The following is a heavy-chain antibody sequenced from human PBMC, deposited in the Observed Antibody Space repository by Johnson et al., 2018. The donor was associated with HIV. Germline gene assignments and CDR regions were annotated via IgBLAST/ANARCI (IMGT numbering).Heavy chain of an antibody. CDR1: DFTVSGNY. D-gene: IGHD4-23*01. CDR2: IHSGGTT. J-gene: IGHJ3*02. CDR3: AKVGATVITPRGEAFDI. V-gene: IGHV3-53*01. Sequence: LVESGGGLIQPGGSLRLSCAASDFTVSGNYMSWVRQAPGKGLEWVSLIHSGGTTFYADSVRGRFTISRDSSKNTLYLQMKSLRVEDTAVYYCAKVGATVITPRGEAFDIWGQGTMVTVSS.